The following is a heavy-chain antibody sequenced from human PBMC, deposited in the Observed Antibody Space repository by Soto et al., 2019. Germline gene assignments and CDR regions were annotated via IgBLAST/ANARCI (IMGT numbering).Heavy chain of an antibody. Sequence: QVQLVQSGAEEKKPGASVKVSCKASGYTFTGYAMHWVRQAPGQRLEWMGWINAGNGNTKYSQKFQGRVTITRDTSVSKAHMEISSLRSECTAVCYSARAVAVAADFDDWTQGTLVTVSS. D-gene: IGHD6-19*01. J-gene: IGHJ4*02. V-gene: IGHV1-3*05. CDR1: GYTFTGYA. CDR2: INAGNGNT. CDR3: ARAVAVAADFDD.